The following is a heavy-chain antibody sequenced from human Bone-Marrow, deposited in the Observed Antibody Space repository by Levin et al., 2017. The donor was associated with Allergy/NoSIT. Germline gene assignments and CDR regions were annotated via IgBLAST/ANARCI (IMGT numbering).Heavy chain of an antibody. Sequence: SETLSLTCTVSGDSISSSSYYWAWIRQPPGKGLEWIGSVYYSGSTYYNPSLKSRVTISVDTSKNQFSLKLSSVTAADTAVYYCARVTSSWPHYYFDFWGQGTLVIVSS. CDR3: ARVTSSWPHYYFDF. CDR2: VYYSGST. D-gene: IGHD6-13*01. J-gene: IGHJ4*02. V-gene: IGHV4-39*07. CDR1: GDSISSSSYY.